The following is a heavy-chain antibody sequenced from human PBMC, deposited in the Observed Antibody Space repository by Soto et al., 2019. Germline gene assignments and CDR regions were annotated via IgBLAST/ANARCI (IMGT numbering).Heavy chain of an antibody. CDR2: IFSNDKK. J-gene: IGHJ4*02. D-gene: IGHD5-12*01. CDR3: VRISGGTGADY. V-gene: IGHV2-26*01. CDR1: GFSLSNARMG. Sequence: QVTLKESGPVLVKPTETLTLTCTVSGFSLSNARMGVSWIRQPPGKALEWLAHIFSNDKKSYSTSLKSRLTLSKDTAKSQVVLTMTNMDPVDTATYYCVRISGGTGADYWGQGTLVTVSS.